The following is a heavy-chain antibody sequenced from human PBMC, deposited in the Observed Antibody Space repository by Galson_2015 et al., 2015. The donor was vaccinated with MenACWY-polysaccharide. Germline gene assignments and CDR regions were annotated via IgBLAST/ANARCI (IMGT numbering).Heavy chain of an antibody. Sequence: ETLSLTCTVAGVSISSSGYYWGRIRQPPGQGLACAGSAYDSRATYNNPSLKSLVTIAVDTSKNQFTLKVSPETAADTAVYSCPRQEYTSAWFKWFDPWGQGALVTVSS. D-gene: IGHD6-19*01. CDR2: AYDSRAT. CDR1: GVSISSSGYY. J-gene: IGHJ5*02. CDR3: PRQEYTSAWFKWFDP. V-gene: IGHV4-39*01.